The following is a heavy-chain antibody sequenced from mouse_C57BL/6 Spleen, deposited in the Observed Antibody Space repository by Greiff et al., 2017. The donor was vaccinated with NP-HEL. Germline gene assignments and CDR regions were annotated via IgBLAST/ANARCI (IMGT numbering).Heavy chain of an antibody. D-gene: IGHD4-1*01. CDR2: INPNNGGT. V-gene: IGHV1-18*01. Sequence: VQLQQSGPELVKPGASVKIPCKASGYTFTDYNMDWVKQSHGKSLEWIGDINPNNGGTIYNQKFKGKATLTVDKSSSTAYMELRSLTSEDTAVYYCARTRDWDGYYAMEYWGQGTSVTVSS. CDR1: GYTFTDYN. CDR3: ARTRDWDGYYAMEY. J-gene: IGHJ4*01.